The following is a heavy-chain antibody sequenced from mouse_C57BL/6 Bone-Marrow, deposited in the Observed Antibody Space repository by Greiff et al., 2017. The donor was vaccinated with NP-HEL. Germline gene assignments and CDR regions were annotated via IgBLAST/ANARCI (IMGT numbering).Heavy chain of an antibody. CDR1: GYTFTNYW. V-gene: IGHV1-63*01. Sequence: VKLVESGAELVRPGTSVKMSCKASGYTFTNYWIGWAKQRPGHGLEWIGDIYPGGGYTNYNEKFKGKATLTADKSSSTAYMQFSSLTSEDSAIYYCARGSYYGFAYWGQGTLVTVSA. J-gene: IGHJ3*01. CDR2: IYPGGGYT. D-gene: IGHD1-1*01. CDR3: ARGSYYGFAY.